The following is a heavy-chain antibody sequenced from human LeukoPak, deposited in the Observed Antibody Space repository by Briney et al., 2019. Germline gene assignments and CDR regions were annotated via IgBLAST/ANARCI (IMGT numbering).Heavy chain of an antibody. CDR1: GFTFSSFT. V-gene: IGHV3-21*01. CDR3: ARGQYCSGGSCYDYYYYYMDV. D-gene: IGHD2-15*01. CDR2: ISSSSNSI. J-gene: IGHJ6*03. Sequence: GGSLRLSCAASGFTFSSFTMNWVRQAPGKGLEWVSFISSSSNSIYYADSVKGRFTISRDNAKNSLYLQMNSLRAEDTAVYYCARGQYCSGGSCYDYYYYYMDVWGKGTTVTVSS.